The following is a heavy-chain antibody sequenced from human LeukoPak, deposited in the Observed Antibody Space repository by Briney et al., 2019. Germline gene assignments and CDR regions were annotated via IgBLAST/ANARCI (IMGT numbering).Heavy chain of an antibody. V-gene: IGHV1-3*01. CDR1: GYTLTELS. D-gene: IGHD5-18*01. Sequence: GASVKVSCKVSGYTLTELSMHWVRQAPGQRLEWMGWINAGNGNTKYSQKFQGRVTITRDTSASTAYMELSSLRSEDTAAYYCARDRGYSYASFDYWGQGTLVTVSS. J-gene: IGHJ4*02. CDR3: ARDRGYSYASFDY. CDR2: INAGNGNT.